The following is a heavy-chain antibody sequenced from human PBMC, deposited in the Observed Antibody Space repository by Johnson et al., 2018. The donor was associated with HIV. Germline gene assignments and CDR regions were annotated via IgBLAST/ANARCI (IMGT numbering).Heavy chain of an antibody. V-gene: IGHV3-20*04. D-gene: IGHD3-16*01. Sequence: VQLVESGGGVVRPGGSLSLSGAASGFTFADYGMSWVRQAPGTGLAWVSGIHWNGGSTGCGDSVMGRFTISRDKAKNSLYLQINSLRAEDTAVYYCARGRGALDIWGQGTKVTVSS. CDR2: IHWNGGST. J-gene: IGHJ3*02. CDR3: ARGRGALDI. CDR1: GFTFADYG.